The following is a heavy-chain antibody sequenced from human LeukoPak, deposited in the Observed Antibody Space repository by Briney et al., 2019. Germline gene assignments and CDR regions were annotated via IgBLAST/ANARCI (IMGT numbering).Heavy chain of an antibody. Sequence: GGSLRLSCAASGFTFSSYAMHWVRQAPGKGLEYVSAISSNGGSTYYANSVKGRFTISRDNSKNTLYLQMGSLRAEDMAVYYCARKYSGSYWFDYWGQGTLVTVSS. D-gene: IGHD1-26*01. J-gene: IGHJ4*02. CDR2: ISSNGGST. CDR3: ARKYSGSYWFDY. CDR1: GFTFSSYA. V-gene: IGHV3-64*01.